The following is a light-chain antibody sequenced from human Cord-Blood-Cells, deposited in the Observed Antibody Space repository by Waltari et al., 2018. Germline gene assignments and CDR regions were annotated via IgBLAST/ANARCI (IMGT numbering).Light chain of an antibody. V-gene: IGLV2-14*01. Sequence: QSALTQPASVSGSPGQSITISCTGTSSDVGGYNYVSWYQQHPGKAPKRMIYAVSKRPSGVSNRFSGSKSDNTASLTISGLQSEDEADYYCSSYTSSSTWVFGGGTKLTVL. CDR3: SSYTSSSTWV. J-gene: IGLJ3*02. CDR2: AVS. CDR1: SSDVGGYNY.